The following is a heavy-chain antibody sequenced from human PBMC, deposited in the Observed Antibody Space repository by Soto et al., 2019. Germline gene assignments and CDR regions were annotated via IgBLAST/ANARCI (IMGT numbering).Heavy chain of an antibody. CDR3: ARGRLYAVTLLFDP. J-gene: IGHJ5*02. Sequence: QVQLQQWGAGLLKPSETLSLTCAVYGGSFSGYYWSWIRQPPGKGLEWLGEINHSGSTNYNPSLKSRVTISVDTSKNQFSLKLSSVTAADTAVYYCARGRLYAVTLLFDPWGQGTLVTVSS. CDR2: INHSGST. D-gene: IGHD2-8*01. V-gene: IGHV4-34*01. CDR1: GGSFSGYY.